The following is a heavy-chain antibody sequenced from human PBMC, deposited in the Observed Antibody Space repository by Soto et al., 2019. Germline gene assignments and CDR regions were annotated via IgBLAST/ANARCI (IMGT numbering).Heavy chain of an antibody. CDR3: ARGGGPYCSGGSCYCDY. V-gene: IGHV3-7*01. CDR1: GFTFSSYW. CDR2: IKQDGSEK. D-gene: IGHD2-15*01. Sequence: GGSLRLSCAASGFTFSSYWMSWVRQAPGKGLEWVANIKQDGSEKYYVDSVKGRFTISRDNAKNSLYLQMNSLRAEDTAVYYCARGGGPYCSGGSCYCDYWGQGTLVTVSS. J-gene: IGHJ4*02.